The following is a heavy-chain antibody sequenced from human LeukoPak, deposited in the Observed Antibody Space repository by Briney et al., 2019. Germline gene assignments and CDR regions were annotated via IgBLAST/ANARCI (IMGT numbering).Heavy chain of an antibody. CDR3: AKGAILRGSYSLSPDAFDI. V-gene: IGHV3-23*01. J-gene: IGHJ3*02. CDR1: GFTFSSYA. D-gene: IGHD1-26*01. Sequence: PGGSLRLSCAASGFTFSSYAMSWVRQAPRKGLEWVSAISGSGGSTYYADSVKGRFTISRDNSKNTLYLQMNSLRAEDTAVYYCAKGAILRGSYSLSPDAFDIWGQGTMVTVSS. CDR2: ISGSGGST.